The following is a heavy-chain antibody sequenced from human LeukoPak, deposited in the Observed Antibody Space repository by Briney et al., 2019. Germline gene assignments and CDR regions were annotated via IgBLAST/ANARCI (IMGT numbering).Heavy chain of an antibody. J-gene: IGHJ5*02. CDR2: IYYSGST. V-gene: IGHV4-59*01. CDR3: ARDQGGT. D-gene: IGHD3-16*01. CDR1: GVSISSYY. Sequence: SETLSLSCTVSGVSISSYYWSWVRQPPGKGLEWIGYIYYSGSTNYNPSLKSRVTISVDTSKNQFSLKLSSVTAADTAVYYCARDQGGTWGQGTLVTVSS.